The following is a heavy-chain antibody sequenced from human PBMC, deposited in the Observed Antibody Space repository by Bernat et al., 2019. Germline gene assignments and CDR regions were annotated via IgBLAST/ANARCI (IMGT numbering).Heavy chain of an antibody. D-gene: IGHD1-26*01. V-gene: IGHV3-33*01. J-gene: IGHJ4*02. CDR3: ARDQGGSYYGDVDY. Sequence: QVQLVESGGGVVQPGRSLRLSCAASGFTFSSYGMHWVRQAPGKGLEWVAVIWYDGSNKYYADSVKGRFTISRDNSKNTLYLQMNSLRAEDTAVYYCARDQGGSYYGDVDYSGQGTLVTVSS. CDR1: GFTFSSYG. CDR2: IWYDGSNK.